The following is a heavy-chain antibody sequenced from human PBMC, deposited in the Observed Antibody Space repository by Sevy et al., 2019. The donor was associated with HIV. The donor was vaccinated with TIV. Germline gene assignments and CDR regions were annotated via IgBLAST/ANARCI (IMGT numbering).Heavy chain of an antibody. Sequence: GGSLRLSCTASGFTFSDSWMHWVRQAPGKGLEWVANIKEDGSENYYVDSVKGRFTISRDNAKNSLYLQMNSLRAEDTAVYYCARVGGCSSTSCFAYWFDPWGQGTLVTVSS. CDR3: ARVGGCSSTSCFAYWFDP. CDR2: IKEDGSEN. CDR1: GFTFSDSW. D-gene: IGHD2-2*01. V-gene: IGHV3-7*03. J-gene: IGHJ5*02.